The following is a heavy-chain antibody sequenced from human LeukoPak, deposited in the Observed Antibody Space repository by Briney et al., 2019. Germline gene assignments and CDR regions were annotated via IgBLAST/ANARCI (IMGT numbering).Heavy chain of an antibody. CDR1: GGSFSGYY. J-gene: IGHJ6*02. Sequence: SETLSLTCAVYGGSFSGYYWSWIRQPPGKGLEWIGEINHSGSTNYNPSLKSRVTISVDTSKNQSSLKLSSVTAADTAVYYCARNYGDYAGMDVWGQGTTVTVSS. V-gene: IGHV4-34*01. CDR2: INHSGST. D-gene: IGHD4-17*01. CDR3: ARNYGDYAGMDV.